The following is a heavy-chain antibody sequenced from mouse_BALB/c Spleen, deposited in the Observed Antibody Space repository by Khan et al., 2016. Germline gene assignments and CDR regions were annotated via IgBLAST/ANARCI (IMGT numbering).Heavy chain of an antibody. CDR1: GFTFSNYW. J-gene: IGHJ3*01. Sequence: EVKLEESGGGLVQPGGSMKLSCVASGFTFSNYWMNWVRQSPEKGLEWVAEIRMKSNNYATHYAESVKGRFTISRDDSKSSVYLQMNNLRAEDTGIYHCTTGFAYWGQGTLVTVSA. CDR3: TTGFAY. V-gene: IGHV6-6*02. CDR2: IRMKSNNYAT.